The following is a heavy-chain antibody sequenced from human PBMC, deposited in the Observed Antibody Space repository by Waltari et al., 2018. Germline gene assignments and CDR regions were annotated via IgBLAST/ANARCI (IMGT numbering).Heavy chain of an antibody. CDR2: VSGSGSSI. D-gene: IGHD2-15*01. J-gene: IGHJ4*02. V-gene: IGHV3-23*01. CDR3: ANDVEH. Sequence: EVQLLESGGGLVQPGGSLRLSCAASGFTFNTYAMNWVRQAPGKGLWCVSTVSGSGSSIYYADSLKGRFTISRDNSKSTLYLQMSSLRVEDTAVYYCANDVEHWGQGTLVTVSS. CDR1: GFTFNTYA.